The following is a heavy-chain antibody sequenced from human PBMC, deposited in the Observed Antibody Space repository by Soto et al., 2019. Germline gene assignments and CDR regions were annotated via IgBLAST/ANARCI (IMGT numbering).Heavy chain of an antibody. J-gene: IGHJ6*02. CDR3: TTVRAEEPYGMDV. CDR1: GFTFSNAW. CDR2: IKSKTDGGTT. V-gene: IGHV3-15*01. Sequence: GGSLRLSCAASGFTFSNAWMSWVRQAPGKGLEWVGRIKSKTDGGTTDYAAPVTGRFTISRDDSKNTLYLQMNSLKTEDTAVYYCTTVRAEEPYGMDVWGQGTTVTVSS.